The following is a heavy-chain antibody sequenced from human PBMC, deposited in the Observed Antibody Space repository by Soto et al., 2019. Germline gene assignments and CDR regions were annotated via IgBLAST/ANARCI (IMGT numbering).Heavy chain of an antibody. D-gene: IGHD6-19*01. CDR3: ATQRAGSGQYLDY. Sequence: GGSLRLSCAASGFTFSRCAMSWVRQAPGKGLEWVSTLSGSGDSTNYADSVKGRFTISRDNSKNTLYLQMNSLRAEDTAVYYCATQRAGSGQYLDYWGPGTLVTVSS. CDR1: GFTFSRCA. J-gene: IGHJ4*02. V-gene: IGHV3-23*01. CDR2: LSGSGDST.